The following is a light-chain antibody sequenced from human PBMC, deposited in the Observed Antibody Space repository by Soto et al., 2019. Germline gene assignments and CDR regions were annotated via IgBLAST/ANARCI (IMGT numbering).Light chain of an antibody. J-gene: IGLJ1*01. Sequence: QSVLTQPPSVSAAPGQKVTISCSGSSSNNGNNYVSWYQQLPGTAPKLLIYENNKRPSGIPDRFSGSKSGTSATLGITGLQTGDEADYYCGTWDSSLSSYVFGTGTKVTVL. CDR1: SSNNGNNY. CDR2: ENN. V-gene: IGLV1-51*02. CDR3: GTWDSSLSSYV.